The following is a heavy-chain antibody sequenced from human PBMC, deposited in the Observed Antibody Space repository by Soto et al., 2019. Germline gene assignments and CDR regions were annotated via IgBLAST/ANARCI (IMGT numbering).Heavy chain of an antibody. D-gene: IGHD3-3*01. J-gene: IGHJ4*01. CDR2: INVANGNT. CDR1: GYTFIRSA. V-gene: IGHV1-3*01. Sequence: ASVKVSCKASGYTFIRSAMHWVRQAPGQRLEWMGWINVANGNTKYSQKFQGRVTITRDTSATTAYMELSSLTSEDTAVYYCARGNLWSRYPYYFDYWGHGTLVTVSS. CDR3: ARGNLWSRYPYYFDY.